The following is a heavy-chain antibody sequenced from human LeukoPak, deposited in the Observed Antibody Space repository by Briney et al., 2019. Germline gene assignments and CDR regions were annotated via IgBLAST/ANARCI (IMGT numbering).Heavy chain of an antibody. CDR2: IYTSGST. J-gene: IGHJ3*02. CDR3: ASGGYCSGGSCLHTRRFAFDI. CDR1: GGSISSYY. Sequence: SETLSLTCTVSGGSISSYYWSWIRQPAGKGLEWIGRIYTSGSTNYNPSLKSRVTMSVDTSKNQFSLKLSSVTAADTAVYYCASGGYCSGGSCLHTRRFAFDIWGQGTTVTVSS. D-gene: IGHD2-15*01. V-gene: IGHV4-4*07.